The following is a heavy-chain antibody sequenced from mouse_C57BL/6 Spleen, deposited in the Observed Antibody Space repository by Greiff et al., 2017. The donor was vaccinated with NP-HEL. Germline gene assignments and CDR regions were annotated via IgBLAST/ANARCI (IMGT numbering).Heavy chain of an antibody. Sequence: EVKLMESGEGLVKPGGSLKLSCAASGFTFSSYAMSWVRQSPEKRLEWVAYISSGGDYIYYADTVKGRFTISRDNARNTLYLQMSSLKSEDTAMYYCTRCYGSSPCAMDYWGQGTSVTVSS. J-gene: IGHJ4*01. CDR2: ISSGGDYI. CDR3: TRCYGSSPCAMDY. V-gene: IGHV5-9-1*02. CDR1: GFTFSSYA. D-gene: IGHD1-1*01.